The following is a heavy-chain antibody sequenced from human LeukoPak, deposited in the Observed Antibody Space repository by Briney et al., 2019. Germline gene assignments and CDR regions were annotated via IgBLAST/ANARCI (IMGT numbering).Heavy chain of an antibody. CDR2: IYYSGST. CDR3: ARDCSGGSCLDY. D-gene: IGHD2-15*01. CDR1: GGSISSGGYY. J-gene: IGHJ4*02. Sequence: SETMSLTCTVSGGSISSGGYYWSWIRQHPGKGLEWIGYIYYSGSTYHNPSLKSRVTISVDTSKNQFSLKLSSVTAADTAVYYCARDCSGGSCLDYWGQGTLVTVSS. V-gene: IGHV4-31*03.